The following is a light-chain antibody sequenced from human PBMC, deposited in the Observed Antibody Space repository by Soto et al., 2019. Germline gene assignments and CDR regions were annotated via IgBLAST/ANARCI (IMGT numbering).Light chain of an antibody. CDR3: QQNYSPPLT. Sequence: DIVMTQSPDSLAVSLGERATINCKSSQSVSYSSSSKNYVVWYQQKPGQPPKMLFYWTSTRASGVPDRFSGSGSGTDFTLTISSLQAGDVAVYYCQQNYSPPLTFGQGTKVEIK. V-gene: IGKV4-1*01. J-gene: IGKJ1*01. CDR1: QSVSYSSSSKNY. CDR2: WTS.